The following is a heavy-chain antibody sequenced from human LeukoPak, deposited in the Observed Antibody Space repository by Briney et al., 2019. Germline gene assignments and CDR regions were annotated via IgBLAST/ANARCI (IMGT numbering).Heavy chain of an antibody. CDR1: GFTFSSYA. V-gene: IGHV3-49*04. CDR3: TVERTAQPDY. J-gene: IGHJ4*02. CDR2: IRSKAYGGTT. Sequence: SGGSLRLSCAASGFTFSSYAMSWVRQAPGKGLEWVGFIRSKAYGGTTEYAASVKGRFTISRDDSKSIAYLQMNSLKTEDTAVYYCTVERTAQPDYWGQGTLVTVSS. D-gene: IGHD5-18*01.